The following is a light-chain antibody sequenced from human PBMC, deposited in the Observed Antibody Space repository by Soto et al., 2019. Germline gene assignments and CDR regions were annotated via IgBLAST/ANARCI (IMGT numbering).Light chain of an antibody. V-gene: IGLV2-8*01. CDR2: EVT. CDR1: SSDVGGYNS. Sequence: QSVLTQPPSASGSPGQSVTISCTGTSSDVGGYNSVSWYQQHPGKAPKLMIYEVTERPSGVPGRFSGSKSGNTASLTVSGLQAEDEADYYCSSYAGSNNVVFGGGTKLTVL. J-gene: IGLJ2*01. CDR3: SSYAGSNNVV.